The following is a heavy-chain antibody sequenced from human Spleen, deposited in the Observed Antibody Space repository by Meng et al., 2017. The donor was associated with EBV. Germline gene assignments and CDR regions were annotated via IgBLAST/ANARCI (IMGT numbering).Heavy chain of an antibody. J-gene: IGHJ4*02. D-gene: IGHD5-12*01. Sequence: QVQLHESGPGLVTPSEPLSLTCIVSGGSVSSGSNYWSWIRQPPAKGLEWIGYIYYSGSTNYNSSLTSRVTISEDTSKNQFSLKVRSVTAADTAVYYCARATYGYRAFDYWGQGALVTVSS. V-gene: IGHV4-61*01. CDR1: GGSVSSGSNY. CDR2: IYYSGST. CDR3: ARATYGYRAFDY.